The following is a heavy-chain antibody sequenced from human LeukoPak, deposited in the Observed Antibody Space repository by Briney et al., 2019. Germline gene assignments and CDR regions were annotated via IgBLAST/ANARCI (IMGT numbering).Heavy chain of an antibody. J-gene: IGHJ4*02. D-gene: IGHD3-22*01. CDR1: GGYISSYY. CDR3: ARETTYYYDSSGYYYGRYFDY. V-gene: IGHV4-59*01. Sequence: SETLSLTCTVSGGYISSYYWSWIRQPPARGLEWIGYIYYSGSTNNNPSVQSRVTISVDTSKNQCSLKLSSVTAADTAVYYCARETTYYYDSSGYYYGRYFDYWGQGTLVTVSS. CDR2: IYYSGST.